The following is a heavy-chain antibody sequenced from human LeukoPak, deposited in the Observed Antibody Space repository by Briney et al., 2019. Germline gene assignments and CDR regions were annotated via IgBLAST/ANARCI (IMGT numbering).Heavy chain of an antibody. Sequence: SETRSLTGTVSGGSISSSSYYWGGIRQPPWKGLEWIGSIYYSGSTYYNPSLKSRVTISVDTSKNQFSLKLSSVTAADMAVYYCARLGVTFDIWGQGTMVTVSS. J-gene: IGHJ3*02. CDR1: GGSISSSSYY. CDR3: ARLGVTFDI. V-gene: IGHV4-39*01. D-gene: IGHD3-3*01. CDR2: IYYSGST.